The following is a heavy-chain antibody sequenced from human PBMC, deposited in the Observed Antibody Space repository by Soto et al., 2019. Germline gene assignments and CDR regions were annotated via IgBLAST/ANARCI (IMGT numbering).Heavy chain of an antibody. J-gene: IGHJ6*02. D-gene: IGHD6-13*01. V-gene: IGHV5-51*01. CDR2: IYPGDSDT. CDR3: ARHVCGYSSRWYLCYYYGMDV. CDR1: GYSFTSYW. Sequence: GEFLKISCKGSGYSFTSYWIWWVRQMPGKGLEWMGIIYPGDSDTRYSPSSKGQVTISADKSISTAYLQWSSLKASDTAMYYCARHVCGYSSRWYLCYYYGMDVWGQGTTVTVS.